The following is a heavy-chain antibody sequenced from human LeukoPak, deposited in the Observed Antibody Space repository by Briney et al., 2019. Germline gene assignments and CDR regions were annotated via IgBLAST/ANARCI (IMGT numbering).Heavy chain of an antibody. J-gene: IGHJ4*02. V-gene: IGHV4-39*07. CDR1: GGSIGSSSYY. D-gene: IGHD3-10*01. Sequence: SETLSLTCTVSGGSIGSSSYYWGWIRQPPRKGLKWIGSIYYSGSTYYNPSLKSRVTISVDTSKNQFSLKLSSVTAADTAVYYCARVKRGLVRRSVGFDYWGQGTLVTVSS. CDR3: ARVKRGLVRRSVGFDY. CDR2: IYYSGST.